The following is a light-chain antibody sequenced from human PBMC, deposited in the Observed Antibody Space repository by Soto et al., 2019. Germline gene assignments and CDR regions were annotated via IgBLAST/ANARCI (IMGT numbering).Light chain of an antibody. CDR1: SSDVGSYNL. J-gene: IGLJ2*01. Sequence: QSALTQPASASGSPGQSITISCTGTSSDVGSYNLVSWYQQHPGKAPKLMIYEGSKRPSGVSNRFSGSKSGNTASLTISGLQAEDEADYYCCSYAGSDVVFGGGTKVTVL. CDR2: EGS. V-gene: IGLV2-23*01. CDR3: CSYAGSDVV.